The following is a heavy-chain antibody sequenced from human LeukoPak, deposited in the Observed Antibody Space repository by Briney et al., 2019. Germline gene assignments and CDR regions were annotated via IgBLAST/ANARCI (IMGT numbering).Heavy chain of an antibody. V-gene: IGHV3-43*02. Sequence: LPGGSLRRSCAASGFTFDDYAMHWVRQAPGKGLEWVSLISGDGGSTYYADSVRGRFTISRDNSKNSLYLQMDSLRTEDTAFYYCAKEIDTLGTNAFDIWGQGTMVTVSS. J-gene: IGHJ3*02. CDR1: GFTFDDYA. CDR3: AKEIDTLGTNAFDI. D-gene: IGHD2-15*01. CDR2: ISGDGGST.